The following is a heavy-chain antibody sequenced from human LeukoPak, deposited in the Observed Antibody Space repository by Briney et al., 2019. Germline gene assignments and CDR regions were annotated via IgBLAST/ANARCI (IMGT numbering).Heavy chain of an antibody. CDR2: IYSGGST. J-gene: IGHJ4*02. V-gene: IGHV3-53*01. D-gene: IGHD6-19*01. CDR3: ARTSGSGYFDY. Sequence: GGSLRLSCAASGFTVSSNYMSWVRQAPGKGLEWVSVIYSGGSTYYADSVKGRFTISRDNSKNTLYLQMNSLRAEDAAVYYCARTSGSGYFDYWGQGTLVTVSS. CDR1: GFTVSSNY.